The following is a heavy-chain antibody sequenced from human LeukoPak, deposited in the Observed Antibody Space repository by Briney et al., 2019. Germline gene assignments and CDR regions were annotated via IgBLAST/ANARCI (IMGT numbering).Heavy chain of an antibody. Sequence: PSETLSLTCTVSAGSISGYYWSWIRQPPGRGLEWIGYIYYSGSTNYNPSLNSRVTKSVDTSKNQFSLRLSSVTAADAAVYYCARRRPAARAWYFDYWGQGTLVTVSS. CDR2: IYYSGST. CDR1: AGSISGYY. V-gene: IGHV4-59*08. J-gene: IGHJ4*02. D-gene: IGHD6-6*01. CDR3: ARRRPAARAWYFDY.